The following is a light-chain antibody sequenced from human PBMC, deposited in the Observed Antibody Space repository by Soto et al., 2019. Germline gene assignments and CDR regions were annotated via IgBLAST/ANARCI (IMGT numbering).Light chain of an antibody. CDR3: QQFNSSPFT. CDR2: TVS. CDR1: QDIRSS. J-gene: IGKJ4*01. V-gene: IGKV1-9*01. Sequence: DIQLTQSPSFLSASVGDRLTITCRASQDIRSSLAWYQQKPGKAPNLLIYTVSTLQSGVPSRFSGSRSGTEFTLTISSRQPEDVATCYCQQFNSSPFTFGGGTNVEI.